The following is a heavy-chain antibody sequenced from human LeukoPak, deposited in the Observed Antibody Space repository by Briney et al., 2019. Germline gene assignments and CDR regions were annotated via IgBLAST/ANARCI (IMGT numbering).Heavy chain of an antibody. V-gene: IGHV3-21*01. D-gene: IGHD1-7*01. CDR2: ISSSSSYI. CDR3: ARAHNWKYGTFDY. Sequence: GESLRLSCAASGFTSSSYSIHWVRQAPGKGLEWVSCISSSSSYIYYADSVKGRFTISRDNAKNSLYLQMNSLRAEDTAVYYCARAHNWKYGTFDYWGQGTLVTVSS. J-gene: IGHJ4*02. CDR1: GFTSSSYS.